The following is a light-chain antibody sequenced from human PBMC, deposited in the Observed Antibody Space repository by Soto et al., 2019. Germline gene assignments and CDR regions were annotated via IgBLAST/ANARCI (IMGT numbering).Light chain of an antibody. V-gene: IGKV3-11*01. J-gene: IGKJ5*01. CDR3: HQRSSWPMT. CDR1: HSVSRY. CDR2: DAY. Sequence: EIVLTQSPATLSLSPGERATLSCTASHSVSRYLAWYQQKPGQAPRLLIYDAYHRATGITARFSGSGCGPAFTLTISSLEHEDFAVYYCHQRSSWPMTFGQGTRLEIK.